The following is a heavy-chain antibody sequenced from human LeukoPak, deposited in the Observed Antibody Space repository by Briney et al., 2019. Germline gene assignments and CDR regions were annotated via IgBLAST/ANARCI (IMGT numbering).Heavy chain of an antibody. V-gene: IGHV3-48*04. Sequence: GGSLRLSCTVSGFTFSKYSMNWLRQAPGKGLEWGSYISSSSSTIYYADSVKGRFTISRDNAKNSVYLQMNSLRAEDTAVYYCARDHGDYGYYYYYGMDVWGQRTTVTVSS. CDR2: ISSSSSTI. CDR1: GFTFSKYS. J-gene: IGHJ6*02. D-gene: IGHD4-17*01. CDR3: ARDHGDYGYYYYYGMDV.